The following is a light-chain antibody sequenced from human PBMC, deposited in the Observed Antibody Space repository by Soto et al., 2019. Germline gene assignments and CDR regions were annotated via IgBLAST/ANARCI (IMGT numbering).Light chain of an antibody. J-gene: IGKJ1*01. Sequence: EIVLTQSPGTLSLSPGGRATLSCRASQSVGGNFLAWYQQKPGQAPRLLIYGASSRATGIPDRFSGSGSGTDFTLTIGRLEPEDFALYYCQHYGSSPWTFGQGTEVEIK. CDR1: QSVGGNF. CDR3: QHYGSSPWT. V-gene: IGKV3-20*01. CDR2: GAS.